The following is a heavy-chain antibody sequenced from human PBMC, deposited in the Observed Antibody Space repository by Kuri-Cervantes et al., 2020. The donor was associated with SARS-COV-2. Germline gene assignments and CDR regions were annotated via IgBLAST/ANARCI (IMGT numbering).Heavy chain of an antibody. D-gene: IGHD1-7*01. Sequence: TCTVSSGSISSGGYYWSWIRQPPGKGLEWIGYIYHSGSTYYNPPLKSRVTISVDTSKNQFSLKLSSVTAADTAVYYCASGYITGTTVAYDPWGQGTLVTVSS. J-gene: IGHJ5*02. V-gene: IGHV4-30-2*01. CDR2: IYHSGST. CDR3: ASGYITGTTVAYDP. CDR1: SGSISSGGYY.